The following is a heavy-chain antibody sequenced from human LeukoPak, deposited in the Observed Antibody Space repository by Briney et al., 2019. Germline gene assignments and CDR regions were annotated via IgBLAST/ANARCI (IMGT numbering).Heavy chain of an antibody. V-gene: IGHV3-48*02. CDR2: ITSSSSGI. CDR1: GFTFSTYW. Sequence: PGGSLRLSCAASGFTFSTYWMTWVRQAPGKGLEWVSYITSSSSGIYYADSVKGRFTISRDNAKNSLYLQMNSLRDEDTAVYYCVSGDFDYWGQGTLVTVSS. J-gene: IGHJ4*02. CDR3: VSGDFDY. D-gene: IGHD3-10*01.